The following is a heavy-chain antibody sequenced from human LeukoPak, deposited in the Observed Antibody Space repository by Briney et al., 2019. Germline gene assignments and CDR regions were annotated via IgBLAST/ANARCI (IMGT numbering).Heavy chain of an antibody. D-gene: IGHD2-21*02. J-gene: IGHJ6*02. Sequence: GGSLRLSCAASGFTFSSYQMNWVRQAPGKGLEWVSYISSSGSTIYYADSVKGRFTISRDNAKNSLYLQMNSLRAEDTAVYYCARDDCPGPYCGMDVWGQGTTVTVSS. V-gene: IGHV3-48*03. CDR3: ARDDCPGPYCGMDV. CDR1: GFTFSSYQ. CDR2: ISSSGSTI.